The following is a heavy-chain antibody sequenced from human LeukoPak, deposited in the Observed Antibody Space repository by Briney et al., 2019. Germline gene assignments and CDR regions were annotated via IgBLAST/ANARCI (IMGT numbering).Heavy chain of an antibody. D-gene: IGHD3-16*01. CDR1: GFTLSSFW. CDR2: INSDGTDT. Sequence: GGSLRLSCATSGFTLSSFWMHWVRQPPGKGLVWASRINSDGTDTNYADSGKGRFTISRDNYKNTVYLQMNSLTAEDTAVYYCARGAWGTSVHFDKWGQGALVTVSS. V-gene: IGHV3-74*01. J-gene: IGHJ4*02. CDR3: ARGAWGTSVHFDK.